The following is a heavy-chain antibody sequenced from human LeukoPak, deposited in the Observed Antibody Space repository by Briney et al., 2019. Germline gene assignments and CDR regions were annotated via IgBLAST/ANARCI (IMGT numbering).Heavy chain of an antibody. Sequence: SVKVSCKASGYTFTSYDINWVRQAPGQGLEWMGGIIPIFGTANYAQKFQGRVTITTDESTSTAYMELSSLRSEDTAVYYCAREHCSSTSCPTTWFDPWGQGTLVTVSS. CDR1: GYTFTSYD. V-gene: IGHV1-69*05. CDR2: IIPIFGTA. J-gene: IGHJ5*02. CDR3: AREHCSSTSCPTTWFDP. D-gene: IGHD2-2*01.